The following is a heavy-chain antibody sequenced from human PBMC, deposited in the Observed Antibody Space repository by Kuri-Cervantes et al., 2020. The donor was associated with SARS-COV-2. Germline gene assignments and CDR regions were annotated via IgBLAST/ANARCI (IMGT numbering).Heavy chain of an antibody. CDR1: GGSVSSGSYY. Sequence: GSLRLSCTVSGGSVSSGSYYWSWIRQPPGKGLEWIGYIYYSGSTNYNPSLKSRVTISVDTSKNQFSLKLSSVTAADTAVYYCARGPSRSWYDYWGQGTLVTVSS. V-gene: IGHV4-61*01. CDR3: ARGPSRSWYDY. J-gene: IGHJ4*02. D-gene: IGHD6-13*01. CDR2: IYYSGST.